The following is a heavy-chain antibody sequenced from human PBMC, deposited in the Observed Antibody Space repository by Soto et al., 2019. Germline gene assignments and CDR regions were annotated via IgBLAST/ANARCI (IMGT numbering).Heavy chain of an antibody. J-gene: IGHJ6*02. CDR3: ARGRNAYYYYYGMDV. CDR2: INHSGST. V-gene: IGHV4-34*01. Sequence: LSLTCAVYGGSFSGYYWSWIRQPPGKGLEWIGEINHSGSTNYNPSLKSRVTISVDTSKNQFSLKLSSVTAADTAVYYCARGRNAYYYYYGMDVWGQGTTVTVSS. CDR1: GGSFSGYY.